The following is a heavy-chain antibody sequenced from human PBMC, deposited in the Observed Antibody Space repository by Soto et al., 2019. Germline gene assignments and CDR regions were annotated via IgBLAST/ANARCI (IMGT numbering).Heavy chain of an antibody. CDR2: IYYSGST. Sequence: SETLSLTCTVTGGSISTFHWSWIRQPPGKGLEWIGYIYYSGSTNYSPSLKSRVTISVDTSKNQFSLNLSSVTAADTAVYYCAREGVSSSWYYYYALDVWGQGTTVTVSS. J-gene: IGHJ6*02. V-gene: IGHV4-59*01. D-gene: IGHD6-13*01. CDR3: AREGVSSSWYYYYALDV. CDR1: GGSISTFH.